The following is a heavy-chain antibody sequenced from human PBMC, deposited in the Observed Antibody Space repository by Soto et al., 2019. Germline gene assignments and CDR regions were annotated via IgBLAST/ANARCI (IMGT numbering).Heavy chain of an antibody. Sequence: GGSLRLSCAASGFTFSNAWMNWVRQAPGKGLEWVGRIKSKTDGGTTDYAAPVKGRFTISRDDSKNTLYLQMNSLRAEDTALYYCAKEEYYDILTGSRGDAFDIWGQGTMVTVSS. CDR1: GFTFSNAW. CDR3: AKEEYYDILTGSRGDAFDI. V-gene: IGHV3-15*07. J-gene: IGHJ3*02. D-gene: IGHD3-9*01. CDR2: IKSKTDGGTT.